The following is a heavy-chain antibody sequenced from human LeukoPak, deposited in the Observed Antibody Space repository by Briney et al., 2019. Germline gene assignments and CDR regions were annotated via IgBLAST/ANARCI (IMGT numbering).Heavy chain of an antibody. CDR3: ARHWGYYYMDV. J-gene: IGHJ6*03. CDR1: GFTFSNYW. V-gene: IGHV3-7*01. D-gene: IGHD7-27*01. CDR2: IRQDGSER. Sequence: GGSLRLSCAASGFTFSNYWVSWFRQAPGQGLEWVASIRQDGSERYYVDSVKGRFTISRDNAKNSLFLQLSSLRVEDTAVYYCARHWGYYYMDVWGKGTTVTVSS.